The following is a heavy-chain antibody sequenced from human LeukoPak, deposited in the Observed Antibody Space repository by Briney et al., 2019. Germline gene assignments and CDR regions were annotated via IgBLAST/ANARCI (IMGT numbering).Heavy chain of an antibody. Sequence: ASVKVSCKASGYTFTSYGISWVRQAPGQGLEWMGLISAYNGNTNYAQKLHGRVTMTTDTSTSTAYMELRSLRSDDTAVYYCARSGDIVVVPAATLDYWGQGTLVTVSS. D-gene: IGHD2-2*01. J-gene: IGHJ4*02. CDR1: GYTFTSYG. CDR3: ARSGDIVVVPAATLDY. CDR2: ISAYNGNT. V-gene: IGHV1-18*01.